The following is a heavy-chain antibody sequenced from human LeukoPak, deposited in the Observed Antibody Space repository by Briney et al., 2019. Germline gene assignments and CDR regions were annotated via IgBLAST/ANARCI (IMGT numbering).Heavy chain of an antibody. V-gene: IGHV3-53*01. CDR3: ARDRGYGYGFFDY. CDR2: FYSGGSS. Sequence: IQPGGAPRPSCATPGFTVRNIYMNWVHQAPGKGLGWGSSFYSGGSSYYADSVKGRFIISRDSSTDTLYLQMNSLRVEDTAVYFCARDRGYGYGFFDYWGQGTLVTVSS. D-gene: IGHD5-18*01. CDR1: GFTVRNIY. J-gene: IGHJ4*02.